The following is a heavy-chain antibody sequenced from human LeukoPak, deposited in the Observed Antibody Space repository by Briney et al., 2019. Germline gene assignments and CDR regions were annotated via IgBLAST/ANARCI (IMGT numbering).Heavy chain of an antibody. CDR3: AKATRSSLVASFDV. CDR2: ISRNSAGI. CDR1: GFTFDNSA. D-gene: IGHD2-8*02. Sequence: PGRSLRLSCAASGFTFDNSAMHWVRQAPVKGLEWVSGISRNSAGIHYADSVKGRFTISRDNAKNSLYLQMNSLRAEDTALYYCAKATRSSLVASFDVWGQGTMVIVSS. J-gene: IGHJ3*01. V-gene: IGHV3-9*01.